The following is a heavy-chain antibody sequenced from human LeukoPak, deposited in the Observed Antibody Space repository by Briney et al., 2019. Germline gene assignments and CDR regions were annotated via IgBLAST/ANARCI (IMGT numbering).Heavy chain of an antibody. CDR1: GGSISSSSYY. V-gene: IGHV4-39*01. CDR2: IYYSGST. CDR3: ARIAVAGTRVIDY. J-gene: IGHJ4*02. D-gene: IGHD6-19*01. Sequence: SETLSLTCTVSGGSISSSSYYWGWIRQPPGKGLEWIGSIYYSGSTYYNPLLKTRLTISVETPKHQFSLKLSSVPAADTAVYYCARIAVAGTRVIDYWGQGTLVTVSS.